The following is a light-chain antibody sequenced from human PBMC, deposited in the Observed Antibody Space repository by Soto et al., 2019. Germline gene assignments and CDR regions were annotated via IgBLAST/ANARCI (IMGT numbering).Light chain of an antibody. CDR1: QSVSSY. V-gene: IGKV3-11*01. J-gene: IGKJ2*01. CDR2: DAS. Sequence: IVLTQSPATLSLSPGERATLSCRASQSVSSYLAWYQHKPGQAPRLLIYDASNRATGIPARFSGSGSGTDFTLTISSLEPEDFAVYYCQQRSAWPPYTFGQGTKLEIK. CDR3: QQRSAWPPYT.